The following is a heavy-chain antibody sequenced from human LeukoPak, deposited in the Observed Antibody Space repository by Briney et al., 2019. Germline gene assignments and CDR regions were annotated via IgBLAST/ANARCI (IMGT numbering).Heavy chain of an antibody. CDR1: GFTVSSNY. D-gene: IGHD4-17*01. V-gene: IGHV3-53*01. Sequence: GGSLRISCAASGFTVSSNYMSGVRQAPGKGLEWVSVIYSGGSTYYADSVKGRFTISRDNSKNTLYLQMNSLRAEDTAVYYCARVRGDYPYYFDYWGQGTLVTVSS. CDR2: IYSGGST. J-gene: IGHJ4*02. CDR3: ARVRGDYPYYFDY.